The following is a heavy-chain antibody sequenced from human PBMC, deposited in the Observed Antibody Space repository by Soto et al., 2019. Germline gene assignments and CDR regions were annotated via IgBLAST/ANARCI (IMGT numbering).Heavy chain of an antibody. D-gene: IGHD3-16*02. CDR1: GFTFSGSA. CDR3: TRYGPGELSSLYDY. J-gene: IGHJ4*02. Sequence: EVQLVESGGGLVQPGGSLKLSCAASGFTFSGSAMHWVRQASGKGLEWVGRIRSKAKSYATAYAASVKGRFTISRDDSKNTAYLQMTSLQTEDTAVYYCTRYGPGELSSLYDYWGQGTLVSVSS. CDR2: IRSKAKSYAT. V-gene: IGHV3-73*01.